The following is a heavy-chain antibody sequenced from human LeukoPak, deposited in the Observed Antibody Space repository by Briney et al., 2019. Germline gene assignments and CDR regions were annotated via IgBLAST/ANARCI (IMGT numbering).Heavy chain of an antibody. Sequence: GGSLRLSCAASGFTFSVYGMHWVRQAPGKGLEWMGGFDPEDGETIYAQKFQGRVTMTEDTSTDTAYMELSSLRSEDTAVYYCATDRGPPQPSWAFDIWGQATMVTVSS. V-gene: IGHV1-24*01. D-gene: IGHD2-2*01. CDR3: ATDRGPPQPSWAFDI. J-gene: IGHJ3*02. CDR1: GFTFSVYG. CDR2: FDPEDGET.